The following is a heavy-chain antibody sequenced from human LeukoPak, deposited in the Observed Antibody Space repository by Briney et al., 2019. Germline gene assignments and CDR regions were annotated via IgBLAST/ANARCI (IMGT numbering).Heavy chain of an antibody. CDR2: MSFDGSET. CDR3: ARGGLYKYGGTSGDY. V-gene: IGHV3-30*03. D-gene: IGHD3-10*01. Sequence: TGGSLRLSCAASGFTFSSYGMHWVRQAPGKGLEWVAVMSFDGSETYYVDSVKGRFFISRDNAENSLYLQMNSLRGDDTAVYFCARGGLYKYGGTSGDYWGQGTLVSVSS. J-gene: IGHJ4*02. CDR1: GFTFSSYG.